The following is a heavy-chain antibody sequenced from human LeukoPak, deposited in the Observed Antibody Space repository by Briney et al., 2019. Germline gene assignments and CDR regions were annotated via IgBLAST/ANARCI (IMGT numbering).Heavy chain of an antibody. CDR3: TTRVLLWFGEAPIDY. D-gene: IGHD3-10*01. CDR1: GFTFSSYG. CDR2: ISGSGGST. J-gene: IGHJ4*02. Sequence: PGGSLRLSCAASGFTFSSYGMSWVRQAPGKGLEWVSAISGSGGSTYYADSVKGRFTISRDNSKNTLYLQMNSLRAEDTAVYYCTTRVLLWFGEAPIDYWGQGTLVTVSS. V-gene: IGHV3-23*01.